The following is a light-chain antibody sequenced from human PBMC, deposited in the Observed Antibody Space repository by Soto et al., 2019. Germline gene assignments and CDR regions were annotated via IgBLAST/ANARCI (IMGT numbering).Light chain of an antibody. J-gene: IGKJ1*01. CDR1: QSVSSYS. Sequence: EFVLTQSPGTLSLSPGERATLSFMASQSVSSYSLAWYQQKPGQAPRLVMYGTSNRATGIPDRFSGSGSGTDFTLTISRLEPEDFAVYYCQQYDSSPRTFGQGTKVDIK. CDR3: QQYDSSPRT. V-gene: IGKV3-20*01. CDR2: GTS.